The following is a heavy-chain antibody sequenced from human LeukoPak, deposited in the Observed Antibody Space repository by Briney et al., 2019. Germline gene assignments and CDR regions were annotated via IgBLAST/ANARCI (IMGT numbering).Heavy chain of an antibody. V-gene: IGHV3-30*18. CDR1: GFTFSSYG. J-gene: IGHJ4*02. D-gene: IGHD5-12*01. CDR3: AKATSGLYAPNDY. Sequence: GRSLRLSCAASGFTFSSYGMHWVRQAPGKGLEWVAVISSDGSNKYYADSVKGRFTVSRDNSKNTLYLQMNTLRPEDTAVYYCAKATSGLYAPNDYWGQGTLVTVSS. CDR2: ISSDGSNK.